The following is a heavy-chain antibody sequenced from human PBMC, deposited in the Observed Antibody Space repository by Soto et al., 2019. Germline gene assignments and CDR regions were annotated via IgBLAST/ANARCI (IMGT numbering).Heavy chain of an antibody. CDR3: ARGQSGDKVAS. CDR2: IYDGGRT. J-gene: IGHJ4*02. CDR1: GGSISTVDYW. V-gene: IGHV4-30-4*01. D-gene: IGHD7-27*01. Sequence: QVQLQESGPGLVKPSQTLSLTCTVSGGSISTVDYWWSWIRQSPDMGLEWIGHIYDGGRTYNNPSLESSVTMSVDTSKSQRSLTLSSVSAADTAVYYCARGQSGDKVASWGQGTLVTVSS.